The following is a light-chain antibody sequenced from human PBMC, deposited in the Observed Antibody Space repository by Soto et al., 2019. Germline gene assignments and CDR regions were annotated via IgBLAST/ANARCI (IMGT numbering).Light chain of an antibody. CDR2: DAS. Sequence: EIVLTQSPATLSLSPWERATLSCMASQSVSSYLAWYQQKAGQAPRLLIYDASNRATGIPARFSGSGSGTDFTLTISSLEPEDFAVYYCQQRTNWPPSLTFGGGTKVDI. CDR3: QQRTNWPPSLT. J-gene: IGKJ4*01. CDR1: QSVSSY. V-gene: IGKV3-11*01.